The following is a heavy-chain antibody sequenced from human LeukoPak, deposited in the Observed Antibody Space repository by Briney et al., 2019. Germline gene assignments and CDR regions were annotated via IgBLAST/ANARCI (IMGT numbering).Heavy chain of an antibody. D-gene: IGHD6-13*01. CDR1: GFTFSSYA. CDR2: ISGSGGST. V-gene: IGHV3-23*01. J-gene: IGHJ4*02. CDR3: AKIPRVSSSWFWEGPVGLDY. Sequence: GGSLRLSCAASGFTFSSYAMSWVRQAPGKGLEWVSAISGSGGSTYYADSVKGRFTISRDNSKNTLYLQMNSRRAEDTAVYYCAKIPRVSSSWFWEGPVGLDYWGQGTLVTVSS.